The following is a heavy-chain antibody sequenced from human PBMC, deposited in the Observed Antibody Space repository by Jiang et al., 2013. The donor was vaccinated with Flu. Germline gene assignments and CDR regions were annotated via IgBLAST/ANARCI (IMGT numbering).Heavy chain of an antibody. D-gene: IGHD1-26*01. Sequence: PSQTLSLTCTVSGGSISSGGYYWSWIRQHPGKGLEWIGYIYYSGSTYYNPSLKSRVTISVDTSKNQFSLKLSSVTAADTAVYYCARTWYTGVGATTVNHNWFDPWGQGTLVTVSS. J-gene: IGHJ5*02. V-gene: IGHV4-31*03. CDR1: GGSISSGGYY. CDR3: ARTWYTGVGATTVNHNWFDP. CDR2: IYYSGST.